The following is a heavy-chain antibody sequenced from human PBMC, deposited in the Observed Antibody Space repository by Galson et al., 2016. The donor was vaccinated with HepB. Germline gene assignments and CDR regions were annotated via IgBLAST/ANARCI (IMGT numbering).Heavy chain of an antibody. D-gene: IGHD6-6*01. V-gene: IGHV4-39*01. CDR1: GGSISSSNYY. CDR3: ARLGGWGAPMAARRFDY. CDR2: IYYSGST. Sequence: SETLSLTCTVSGGSISSSNYYWGWIRQPPGKGLEWIGSIYYSGSTYYNPSLKSRVTISVDTSKNQFSLKLSSVTAAGTAVHYCARLGGWGAPMAARRFDYWGQGTLVPVSS. J-gene: IGHJ4*02.